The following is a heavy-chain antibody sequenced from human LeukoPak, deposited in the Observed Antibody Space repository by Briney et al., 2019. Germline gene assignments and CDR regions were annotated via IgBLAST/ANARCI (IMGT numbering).Heavy chain of an antibody. D-gene: IGHD6-19*01. Sequence: PGGSLGLSCAASGFTVSNSYLSWVRQAPGKGLEWVSVIYSTGSICYADSVRGRFTISRDNSKNTLYLQMNSLRADDTAVYYCARDRLGRDSTALDYWGQGTLVTVSS. J-gene: IGHJ4*02. V-gene: IGHV3-66*01. CDR2: IYSTGSI. CDR3: ARDRLGRDSTALDY. CDR1: GFTVSNSY.